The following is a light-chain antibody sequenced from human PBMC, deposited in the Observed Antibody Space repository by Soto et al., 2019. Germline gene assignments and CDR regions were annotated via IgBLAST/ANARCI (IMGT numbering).Light chain of an antibody. CDR3: QQLNNYPLT. J-gene: IGKJ4*01. CDR2: AAS. Sequence: DIQLTQSPSSLSASVGDRVTITCRASQGISSYLAWYQETPGRAPKLLIYAASTLQSGVPSRFSGSGSGTDFTLTISSLQPEDFATYYCQQLNNYPLTFGGGTKVDIK. CDR1: QGISSY. V-gene: IGKV1-9*01.